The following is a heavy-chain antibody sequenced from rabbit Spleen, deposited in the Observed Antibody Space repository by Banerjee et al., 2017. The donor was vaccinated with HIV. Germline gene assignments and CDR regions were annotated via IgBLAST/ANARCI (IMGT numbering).Heavy chain of an antibody. J-gene: IGHJ4*01. CDR3: VREVAARFNL. Sequence: QLVESRGGLVQPGGSLKLSCKASGFTLSSYYMNWVRQAPGKGLEWIGYIDLVFGTTYYPTWVNGRFTISSHNPQNTLYLQLNSLTAADTATYFCVREVAARFNLWGQGTLVTVS. D-gene: IGHD4-1*01. CDR2: IDLVFGTT. CDR1: GFTLSSYY. V-gene: IGHV1S7*01.